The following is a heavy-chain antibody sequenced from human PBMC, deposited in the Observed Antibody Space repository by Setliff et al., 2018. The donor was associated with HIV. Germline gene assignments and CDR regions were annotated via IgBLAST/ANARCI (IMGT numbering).Heavy chain of an antibody. Sequence: PGGSLRLSCAASGFTFSSYWMHWVRQAPGKGLVWVSRLNTDGSSTKYADSVKGRFTISRDNAKNSLYLQMNSLRAEDTAVYYCARSLYDSSMNVIWGQGTMVTVSS. CDR3: ARSLYDSSMNVI. J-gene: IGHJ3*02. D-gene: IGHD3-22*01. CDR1: GFTFSSYW. CDR2: LNTDGSST. V-gene: IGHV3-74*03.